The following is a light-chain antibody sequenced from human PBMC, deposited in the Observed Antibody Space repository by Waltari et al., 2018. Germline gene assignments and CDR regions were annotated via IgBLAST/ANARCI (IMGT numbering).Light chain of an antibody. J-gene: IGLJ3*02. CDR2: KDN. CDR3: QSPDTSGTYL. V-gene: IGLV3-25*03. Sequence: SSELTQPPSVSVSPGQTARTTCSGGTLPRQYASWYQHKPGQAPVLVIYKDNERPSGIPERFSGSISGTVVTLVISGVQAEDEADYYCQSPDTSGTYLFGGGTKLTVL. CDR1: TLPRQY.